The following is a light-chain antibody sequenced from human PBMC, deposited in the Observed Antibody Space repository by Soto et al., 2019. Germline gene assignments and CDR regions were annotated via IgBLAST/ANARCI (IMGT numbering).Light chain of an antibody. CDR1: QDISNY. Sequence: DIQMTQSPSSLSASVGDRVTITCQASQDISNYLNWYQQKPGKAPNLLIYDASSLEYGVPSRFSGSASGTEFTLTISSLQPDDFATYYCQQYHASWTFGQGTKVDIK. CDR2: DAS. CDR3: QQYHASWT. J-gene: IGKJ1*01. V-gene: IGKV1-33*01.